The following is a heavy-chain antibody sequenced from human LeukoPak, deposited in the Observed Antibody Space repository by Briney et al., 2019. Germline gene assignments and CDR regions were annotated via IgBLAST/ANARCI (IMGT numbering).Heavy chain of an antibody. Sequence: SETLSLTCSVSGGFNTHYYWSWIRQPPGKGLEWIGYFYHSGSTNYSPSLKSRVTISVDTSKNHFSLKLSSVTAADTAVYYCAQNGQSGFSFDPWGQGTLVTVSS. CDR3: AQNGQSGFSFDP. CDR1: GGFNTHYY. CDR2: FYHSGST. D-gene: IGHD2-8*01. J-gene: IGHJ5*02. V-gene: IGHV4-59*12.